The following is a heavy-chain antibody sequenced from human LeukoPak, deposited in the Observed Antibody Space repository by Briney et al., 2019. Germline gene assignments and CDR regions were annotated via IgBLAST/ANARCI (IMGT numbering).Heavy chain of an antibody. Sequence: GGSLRLSCAASGFTFSSYGMSWVRQAPGKGLEWVSAISGSGGSTYYADSVKGRFTISRDNSKNTLYLQMNSLRAEDTAVYHCAKASAVAKINPFDYWGQGTLVTVSS. CDR1: GFTFSSYG. V-gene: IGHV3-23*01. CDR2: ISGSGGST. CDR3: AKASAVAKINPFDY. D-gene: IGHD5-24*01. J-gene: IGHJ4*02.